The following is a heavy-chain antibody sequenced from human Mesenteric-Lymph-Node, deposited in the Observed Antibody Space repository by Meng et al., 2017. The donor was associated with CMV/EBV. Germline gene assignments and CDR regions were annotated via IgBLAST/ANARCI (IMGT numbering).Heavy chain of an antibody. V-gene: IGHV7-4-1*02. D-gene: IGHD6-13*01. CDR1: GYTFNSYP. Sequence: SCKASGYTFNSYPMNWVRQAPGQGFEWMGWINTNTGDPTYAQGSTGRFVFSLDTSVRTAYLQITSLKAEDTAVYYCARDLYSSSWGSWGQGTLVTVSS. CDR2: INTNTGDP. CDR3: ARDLYSSSWGS. J-gene: IGHJ5*02.